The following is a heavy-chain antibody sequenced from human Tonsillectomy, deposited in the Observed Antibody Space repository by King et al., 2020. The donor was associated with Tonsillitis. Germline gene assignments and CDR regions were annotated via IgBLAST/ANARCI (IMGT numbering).Heavy chain of an antibody. CDR1: GGSVSNGGAY. Sequence: QLPESGPGLVKPSQTLSLTCTVSGGSVSNGGAYWSWIRQQPGKGLEWIGYIYYSGTTDYHPSLGRRVTISVDTSKNQFSLKLNSVTAADPAVYYCAREPRYGDFAPFDYWGQGSLVIVSS. V-gene: IGHV4-31*03. J-gene: IGHJ4*02. CDR3: AREPRYGDFAPFDY. CDR2: IYYSGTT. D-gene: IGHD4-17*01.